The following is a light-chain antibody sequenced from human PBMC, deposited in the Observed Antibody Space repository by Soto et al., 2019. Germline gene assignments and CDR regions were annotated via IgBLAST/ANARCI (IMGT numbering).Light chain of an antibody. J-gene: IGLJ2*01. CDR3: CSYAGSVV. CDR2: EGS. Sequence: QSALTQPASVSGSPGQSITISCTGTSSDVGSYNLVSWYQQHPGKAPKLMIYEGSKRPSGVSIRFSGSKSGNTASLTISGLQAEDEAEYYCCSYAGSVVFGGGTKLTVL. V-gene: IGLV2-23*01. CDR1: SSDVGSYNL.